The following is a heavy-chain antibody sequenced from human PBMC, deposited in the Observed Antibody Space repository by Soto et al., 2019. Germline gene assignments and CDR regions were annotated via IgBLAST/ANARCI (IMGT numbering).Heavy chain of an antibody. CDR1: GGSISSGGYS. D-gene: IGHD6-13*01. CDR2: IYHSGST. CDR3: ARRSSPDNWFDP. J-gene: IGHJ5*02. Sequence: SETLSLTCAVSGGSISSGGYSWSWIRQPPGKGLEWIGYIYHSGSTYYNPSLKSRVTISVDTSKNQFSLKLSSVTAADTAVYYCARRSSPDNWFDPWGQGTLVTVSS. V-gene: IGHV4-30-2*03.